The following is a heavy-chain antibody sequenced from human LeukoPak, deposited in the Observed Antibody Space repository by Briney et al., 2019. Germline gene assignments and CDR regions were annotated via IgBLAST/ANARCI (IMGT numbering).Heavy chain of an antibody. J-gene: IGHJ4*02. CDR1: GFTFSTYG. CDR2: IWYDGSNK. D-gene: IGHD3-16*01. V-gene: IGHV3-33*01. Sequence: EGSLRLSCAASGFTFSTYGMHWVRQAPGEGLEWVAVIWYDGSNKYYADSVKGRFTISRDNSKNMLYLEMDSLRAEDTALYYCARGGSKSPPGTSYYFDYWGQGTLVTVSS. CDR3: ARGGSKSPPGTSYYFDY.